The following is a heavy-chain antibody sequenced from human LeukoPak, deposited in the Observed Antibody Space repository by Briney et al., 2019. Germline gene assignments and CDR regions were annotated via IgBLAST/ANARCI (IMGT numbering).Heavy chain of an antibody. D-gene: IGHD3-22*01. CDR3: ARAGGSYYDSSGYYYAD. CDR2: MNPNSGNT. V-gene: IGHV1-8*01. Sequence: GASVKVSCKASGYTFTNYDINWVRPATGQGLEWMGWMNPNSGNTGFAQKFQGRVTMTRYTSISTAYLELSSLRSEDTAVYYCARAGGSYYDSSGYYYADWGQGTLVTVSS. J-gene: IGHJ1*01. CDR1: GYTFTNYD.